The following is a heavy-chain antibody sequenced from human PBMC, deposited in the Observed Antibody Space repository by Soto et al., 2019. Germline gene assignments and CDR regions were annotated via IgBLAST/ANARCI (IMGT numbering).Heavy chain of an antibody. Sequence: PGGSLRLSCAASGFTFSSYWMHWVRQAPGKGLEWVSYISSSSSTIYYADSVKGRFTISRDNAKNSLYLQMNSLRDEDTAVYYCARSQTIGPAAHLAYYYYYGMDVWGQGTTVTVSS. D-gene: IGHD2-2*01. J-gene: IGHJ6*02. CDR2: ISSSSSTI. V-gene: IGHV3-48*02. CDR3: ARSQTIGPAAHLAYYYYYGMDV. CDR1: GFTFSSYW.